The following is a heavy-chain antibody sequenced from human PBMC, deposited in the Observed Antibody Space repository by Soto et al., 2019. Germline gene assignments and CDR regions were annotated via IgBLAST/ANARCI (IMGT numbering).Heavy chain of an antibody. V-gene: IGHV3-33*01. J-gene: IGHJ4*02. CDR3: AREYSSSWPFDY. CDR2: IWYDGSNK. CDR1: GFTFSTSG. Sequence: GGSLRLSCAASGFTFSTSGIHWVRQAPGKGLEWVAAIWYDGSNKYYADSVKGRFTISRDNSKNMLYLQMNSLRVEDTAVYYCAREYSSSWPFDYRGQGTSVTVSS. D-gene: IGHD6-13*01.